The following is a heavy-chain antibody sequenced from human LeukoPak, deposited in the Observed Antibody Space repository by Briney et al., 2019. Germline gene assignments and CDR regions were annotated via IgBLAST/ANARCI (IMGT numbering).Heavy chain of an antibody. Sequence: TSETLSLTRSVSGGSISTFYWSWIRQPAGKGLEWIGRIYTGGTTNYNPSFKSRVTISLDKSKNQFSLKLRSVTAADTAVYYCAGEPVLRNSYTNYFDYWDQGTLVTVSS. CDR3: AGEPVLRNSYTNYFDY. D-gene: IGHD2-2*02. J-gene: IGHJ4*02. CDR1: GGSISTFY. CDR2: IYTGGTT. V-gene: IGHV4-4*07.